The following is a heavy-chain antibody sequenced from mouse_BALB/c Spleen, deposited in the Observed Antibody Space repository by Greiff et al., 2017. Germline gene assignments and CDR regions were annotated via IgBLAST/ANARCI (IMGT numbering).Heavy chain of an antibody. V-gene: IGHV3-2*02. D-gene: IGHD2-10*02. J-gene: IGHJ4*01. Sequence: VQLKESGPGLVKPSQSLSLTCTVTGYSITSDYAWNWIRQFPGNKLEWMGYISYSGSTSYNPSLKSRISITRDTSKNQFFLQLNSVTTEDTATYYCARRYGNLYYAMDYWGQGTSVTVSS. CDR1: GYSITSDYA. CDR3: ARRYGNLYYAMDY. CDR2: ISYSGST.